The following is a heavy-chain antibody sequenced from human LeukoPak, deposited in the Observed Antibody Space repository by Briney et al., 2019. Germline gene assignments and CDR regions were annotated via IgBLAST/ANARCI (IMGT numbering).Heavy chain of an antibody. CDR2: ITWDGSRR. D-gene: IGHD6-13*01. CDR3: AKGPTYSSSWYAALDN. CDR1: GFTFDDYT. J-gene: IGHJ4*02. Sequence: GGSLRLSCAASGFTFDDYTMHWVRQAPGKGLEWISLITWDGSRRYYAGSVKGRFTISRDNSKNPLYLQMKSLRTEDTALYYCAKGPTYSSSWYAALDNWGQGTLVTVSS. V-gene: IGHV3-43*01.